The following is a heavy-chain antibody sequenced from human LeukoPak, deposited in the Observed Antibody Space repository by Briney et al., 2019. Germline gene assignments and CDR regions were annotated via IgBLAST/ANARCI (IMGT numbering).Heavy chain of an antibody. CDR3: AKADYCYDSSGPLGY. Sequence: PGGSLRLSCAASGFTFSSYAMSWVRQAPGKGLEWVSAISGSGGSTYYADSVKGRFTISRDNSKNTLYLQMNGLRAEDTAVYYCAKADYCYDSSGPLGYWGQGTLVTVSS. CDR1: GFTFSSYA. D-gene: IGHD3-22*01. J-gene: IGHJ4*02. V-gene: IGHV3-23*01. CDR2: ISGSGGST.